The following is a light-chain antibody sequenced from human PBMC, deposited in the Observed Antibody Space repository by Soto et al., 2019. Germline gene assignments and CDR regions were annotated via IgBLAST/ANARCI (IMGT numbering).Light chain of an antibody. Sequence: EIVMTQSPATLSVSPGERAPLSCRASQSVSSNLAWYQHKPGQAPRLLIYGASTRASGIPARFSGSGSGTEFTLTISSLQSEDFAVYHCQQYNNWPPITFGQGTRLEIK. CDR1: QSVSSN. CDR2: GAS. J-gene: IGKJ5*01. V-gene: IGKV3-15*01. CDR3: QQYNNWPPIT.